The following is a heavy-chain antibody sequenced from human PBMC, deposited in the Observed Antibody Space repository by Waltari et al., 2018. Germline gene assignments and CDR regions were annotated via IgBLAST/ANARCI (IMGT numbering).Heavy chain of an antibody. J-gene: IGHJ4*02. CDR2: ISSSGSTI. CDR1: GFTFSSYE. Sequence: EVQLVESGGGLVQPGGSLRLSCAASGFTFSSYEMNWVRQAPGTGLAWVSYISSSGSTIYYADSVKGRFTISRDNAKNSLYLQMNSLRAEDTAVYYCASIGFVAGLDYWGQGTLVTVSS. D-gene: IGHD6-19*01. V-gene: IGHV3-48*03. CDR3: ASIGFVAGLDY.